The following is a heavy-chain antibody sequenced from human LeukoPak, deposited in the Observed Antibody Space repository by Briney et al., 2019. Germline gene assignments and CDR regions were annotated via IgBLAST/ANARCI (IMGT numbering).Heavy chain of an antibody. CDR2: LSGDGSGT. J-gene: IGHJ4*02. CDR1: GFTFSSYA. V-gene: IGHV3-23*01. CDR3: AKDRGDCSSTSCYPQYYFDY. D-gene: IGHD2-2*01. Sequence: GGSLRLSCAASGFTFSSYAMSWVRQAPGKGLEWVSVLSGDGSGTCYADSVKGRFTISRDNSKNTLYLQMNSLRAEDTAVYYCAKDRGDCSSTSCYPQYYFDYWGQGTLVTVSS.